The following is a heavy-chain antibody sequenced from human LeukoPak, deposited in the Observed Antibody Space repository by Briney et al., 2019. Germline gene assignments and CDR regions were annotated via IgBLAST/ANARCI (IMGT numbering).Heavy chain of an antibody. Sequence: GGSLRLSCAASGFTFSNHNMNWVRQAPGKAMEWVSSITSSGTYNFYADSVRGRFTISRDNAKNSLYLQMDSLGPEDTAVYYCARDPYSGNYGNYYYYYMDVWGKGTTVTISS. CDR1: GFTFSNHN. J-gene: IGHJ6*03. D-gene: IGHD1-26*01. CDR2: ITSSGTYN. V-gene: IGHV3-21*01. CDR3: ARDPYSGNYGNYYYYYMDV.